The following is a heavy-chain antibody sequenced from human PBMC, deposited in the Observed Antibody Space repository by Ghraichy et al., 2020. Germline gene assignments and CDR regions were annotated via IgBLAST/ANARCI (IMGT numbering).Heavy chain of an antibody. V-gene: IGHV4-39*07. CDR3: ARSPGYCSGGSCLLDAFDI. CDR2: IYYSGST. J-gene: IGHJ3*02. D-gene: IGHD2-15*01. Sequence: SETLSLTCTVSGGSISSSGYYWGWIRQPPGKGLEWIGSIYYSGSTYYNPSLKSRVTISVDTSKNQFSLKLSSVTAADTAVYYCARSPGYCSGGSCLLDAFDIWGQGTMVTVSS. CDR1: GGSISSSGYY.